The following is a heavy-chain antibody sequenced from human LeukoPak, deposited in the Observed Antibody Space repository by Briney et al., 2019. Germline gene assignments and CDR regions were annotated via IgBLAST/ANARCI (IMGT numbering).Heavy chain of an antibody. CDR2: ISSSGSTI. D-gene: IGHD6-13*01. J-gene: IGHJ4*02. Sequence: PGGSLRLSCAASGFTFSDYYMSWIRQAPGKGLEWVSYISSSGSTIYYADSVKGRFTISRDNAKNSLYLQMNSLRAEDTAVYYCARDLQAQAAAGTFDYWGQGTLVTVSS. CDR1: GFTFSDYY. V-gene: IGHV3-11*04. CDR3: ARDLQAQAAAGTFDY.